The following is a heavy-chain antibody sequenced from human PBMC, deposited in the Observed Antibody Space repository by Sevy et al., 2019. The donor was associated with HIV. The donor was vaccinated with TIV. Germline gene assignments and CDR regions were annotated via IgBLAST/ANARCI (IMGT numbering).Heavy chain of an antibody. J-gene: IGHJ5*02. Sequence: SETLSLTCTVSGGSISNYYWNWIRQPPGKGLEWIGYIYYSGGTNYNPSLRSRVTMSADTSKNQFSLKLSFVTAADTAMYYCARGNSGSYGWFDPWGQGALVTVSS. V-gene: IGHV4-59*01. CDR3: ARGNSGSYGWFDP. CDR1: GGSISNYY. CDR2: IYYSGGT. D-gene: IGHD1-26*01.